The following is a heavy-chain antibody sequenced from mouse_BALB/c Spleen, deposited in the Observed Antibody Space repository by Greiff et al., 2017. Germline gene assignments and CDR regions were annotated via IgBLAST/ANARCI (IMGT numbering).Heavy chain of an antibody. CDR3: ARGYYDYEEGFAY. J-gene: IGHJ3*01. CDR2: ISSGGST. Sequence: DVMLVESGGGLVKPGGSLKLSCAASGFTFSSYAMSWVRQTPEKRLEWVASISSGGSTYYPDSVKGRFTISRDNARNILYLQMSSLRSEDTAMYYCARGYYDYEEGFAYWGQGTLVTVSA. D-gene: IGHD2-4*01. V-gene: IGHV5-6-5*01. CDR1: GFTFSSYA.